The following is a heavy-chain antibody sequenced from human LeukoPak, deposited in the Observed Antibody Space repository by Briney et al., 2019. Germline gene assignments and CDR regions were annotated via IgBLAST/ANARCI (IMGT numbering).Heavy chain of an antibody. CDR2: IYYTGST. D-gene: IGHD5-24*01. CDR3: ARHQRDGHNPDLLDY. V-gene: IGHV4-39*01. CDR1: GGSISSSSYF. J-gene: IGHJ4*02. Sequence: SETLSLTCTVSGGSISSSSYFWGWIRQPPGKGLEWIGGIYYTGSTYYNPSLKSRVTISVDTSKNQFSLRLSSVTAADTAFYYCARHQRDGHNPDLLDYWGQGTLVTVSS.